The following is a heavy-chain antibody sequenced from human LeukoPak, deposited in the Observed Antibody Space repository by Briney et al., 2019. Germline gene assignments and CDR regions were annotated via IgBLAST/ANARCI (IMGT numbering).Heavy chain of an antibody. V-gene: IGHV3-23*01. J-gene: IGHJ4*02. Sequence: PGGALILSCASSGFPLSRYWMHWVRPAPGTGLGGVSGIGGSGGTTYYADAVRGRFTISRDNSKNILYLQMSSLRAEDTAVYFCARDALYSTNWFEFDCWGQGTLVTVSS. CDR1: GFPLSRYW. CDR3: ARDALYSTNWFEFDC. CDR2: IGGSGGTT. D-gene: IGHD6-13*01.